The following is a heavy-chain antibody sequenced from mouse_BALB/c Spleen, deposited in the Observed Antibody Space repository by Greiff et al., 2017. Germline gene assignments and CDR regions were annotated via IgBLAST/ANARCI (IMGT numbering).Heavy chain of an antibody. CDR3: ARGQLGLQFAY. CDR2: ISYSGST. J-gene: IGHJ3*01. D-gene: IGHD3-2*01. CDR1: GYSITSDYA. V-gene: IGHV3-2*02. Sequence: EVQLVESGPGLVKPSQSLSLTCTVTGYSITSDYAWNWIRQFPGNKLEWMGYISYSGSTSYNPSLKSRISITRDTSKNQFFLQLNSVTTEDTATYYCARGQLGLQFAYWGQGTLVTVSA.